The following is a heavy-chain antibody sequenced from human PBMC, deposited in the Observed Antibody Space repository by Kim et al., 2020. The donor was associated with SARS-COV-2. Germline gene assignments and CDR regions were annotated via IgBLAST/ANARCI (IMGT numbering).Heavy chain of an antibody. V-gene: IGHV4-34*01. CDR2: INHSGST. CDR3: ARLHRSPATQSIAARRGGTFDY. D-gene: IGHD6-6*01. J-gene: IGHJ4*02. CDR1: GGSFSGYY. Sequence: SETLSLTCAVYGGSFSGYYWSWIRQPPGKGLEWIGEINHSGSTNYNPSLKSRVTISVDTSKNQFSLKLSSVTAADTAVYYCARLHRSPATQSIAARRGGTFDYWGQGTLVTVSS.